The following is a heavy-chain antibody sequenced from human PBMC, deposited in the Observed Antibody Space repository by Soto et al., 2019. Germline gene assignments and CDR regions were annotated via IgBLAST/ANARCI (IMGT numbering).Heavy chain of an antibody. CDR2: IYSGGST. CDR3: AIFYFYSSGWYYFDY. D-gene: IGHD6-19*01. V-gene: IGHV3-66*01. CDR1: GFTVSSNY. J-gene: IGHJ4*02. Sequence: VGSLRLSCAASGFTVSSNYLSWVRQAPGKGLEWVSVIYSGGSTYYADSVKGRFTISRDNSKNTLYLQMNTLRVEDTAVYYCAIFYFYSSGWYYFDYWGQGTLVTVSS.